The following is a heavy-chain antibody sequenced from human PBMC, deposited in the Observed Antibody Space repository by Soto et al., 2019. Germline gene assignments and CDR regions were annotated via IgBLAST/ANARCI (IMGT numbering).Heavy chain of an antibody. CDR3: ARGASTIPVDYYYYDYRYV. V-gene: IGHV3-48*01. J-gene: IGHJ6*03. CDR2: ISSSSSTI. D-gene: IGHD3-3*02. Sequence: EVQLVESGGGLVQPGGSLRLSCAASGFTFSSYSMNWVRQAPGKGLEWVSYISSSSSTIYYADSVKGRFTISRDNAKNSLYLPMNSLRAEDTAVYYCARGASTIPVDYYYYDYRYVWGKGTTVTVSS. CDR1: GFTFSSYS.